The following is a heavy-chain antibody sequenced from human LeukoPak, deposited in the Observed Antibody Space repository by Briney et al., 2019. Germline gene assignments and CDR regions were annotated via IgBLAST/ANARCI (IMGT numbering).Heavy chain of an antibody. V-gene: IGHV4-4*09. CDR2: FYSGRST. Sequence: SETLSLTCTVSGDSISSYYWSWIRQSPGKGLEWIGYFYSGRSTRSSPSLQSRVTMSVDTSKNQLSLKVHSVTAADTAVYYCARRGGYSYDTPGIYYMDVWGTGTTVTVSS. D-gene: IGHD5-18*01. CDR3: ARRGGYSYDTPGIYYMDV. J-gene: IGHJ6*03. CDR1: GDSISSYY.